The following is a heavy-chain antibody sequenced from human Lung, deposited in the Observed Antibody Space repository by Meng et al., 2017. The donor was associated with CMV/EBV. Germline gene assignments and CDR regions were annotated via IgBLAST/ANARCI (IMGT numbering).Heavy chain of an antibody. Sequence: XSASGFTFSSYAMHWVRQASGKGLEWVANIRFDGTNKYHADSVKGRFTISRDNSKNTLYLQMNSLRAEDTAVYYCAKRGDSSGTYAMDVWGQGNXVT. CDR2: IRFDGTNK. CDR3: AKRGDSSGTYAMDV. V-gene: IGHV3-30*02. J-gene: IGHJ6*02. CDR1: GFTFSSYA. D-gene: IGHD3-22*01.